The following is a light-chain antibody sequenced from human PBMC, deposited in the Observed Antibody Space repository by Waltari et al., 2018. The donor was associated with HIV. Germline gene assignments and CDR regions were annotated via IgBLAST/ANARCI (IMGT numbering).Light chain of an antibody. V-gene: IGLV1-47*01. CDR2: RNH. CDR3: ASWDDALSSWL. CDR1: SSNVGKDY. Sequence: QSGLRQPPSTSRPPGQRVVISCSGSSSNVGKDYVSWVQQRPGAAPRLLIYRNHRRPSGVPDRFTAAKSGTSASLVISGLRSDDEADYFCASWDDALSSWLFGGGTKLTVL. J-gene: IGLJ6*01.